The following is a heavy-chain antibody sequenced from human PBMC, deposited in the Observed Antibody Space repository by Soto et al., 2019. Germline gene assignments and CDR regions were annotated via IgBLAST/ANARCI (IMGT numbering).Heavy chain of an antibody. V-gene: IGHV1-18*01. J-gene: IGHJ4*02. CDR2: ISAYNGNT. D-gene: IGHD3-3*01. Sequence: ASVKVSCKASGYTFTSYGISWVRQAPGQGLEWMGWISAYNGNTNYAQKLQGRVTMTTDTSTSTAYMELRSLSSDDTSVYYCASGITIFGVVTLDYWGQGTLVTVSS. CDR1: GYTFTSYG. CDR3: ASGITIFGVVTLDY.